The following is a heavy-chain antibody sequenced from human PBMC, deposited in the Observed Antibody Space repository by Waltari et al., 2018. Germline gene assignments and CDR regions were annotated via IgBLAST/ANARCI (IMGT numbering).Heavy chain of an antibody. CDR2: ISGSGGST. CDR3: AKDKNSGSYRVYYYYYGMDV. D-gene: IGHD1-26*01. J-gene: IGHJ6*02. V-gene: IGHV3-23*01. CDR1: GFTFSSYA. Sequence: EVQLLESGGGLVQPGGSLRLSCAASGFTFSSYAMSWVRQAPGKGLGWVSAISGSGGSTYYADSVKGRFTISRDNSKNTLYLQMNSLRAEDTAVYYCAKDKNSGSYRVYYYYYGMDVWGQGTTVTVSS.